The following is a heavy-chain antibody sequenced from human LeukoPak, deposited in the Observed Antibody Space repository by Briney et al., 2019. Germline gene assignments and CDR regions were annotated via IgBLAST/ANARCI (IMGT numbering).Heavy chain of an antibody. Sequence: SVKVSCKASGGTFSSYAISWVRQAPGQGLEWMGGIIPIFGTANYAQKFQGRVTITADESTSTAYMELSSLRSEDTAVYYRARETTVITSAPYYYYYMDVWGKGTTVTVSS. J-gene: IGHJ6*03. CDR1: GGTFSSYA. CDR3: ARETTVITSAPYYYYYMDV. V-gene: IGHV1-69*01. D-gene: IGHD4-11*01. CDR2: IIPIFGTA.